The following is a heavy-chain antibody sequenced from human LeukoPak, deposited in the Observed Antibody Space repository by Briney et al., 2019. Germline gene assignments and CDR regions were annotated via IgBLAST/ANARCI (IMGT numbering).Heavy chain of an antibody. CDR2: MYYSGNT. V-gene: IGHV4-39*01. D-gene: IGHD1-1*01. J-gene: IGHJ6*02. CDR1: GGSISSSSYY. Sequence: SETLSLTCTVSGGSISSSSYYWGWIRQPPGKGLEWIGSMYYSGNTYYNPSLKSRVTISVDTSKNQFSLKLSSVTAADTAVYYCARHSGTGYGMDVWGQGTTVTVSS. CDR3: ARHSGTGYGMDV.